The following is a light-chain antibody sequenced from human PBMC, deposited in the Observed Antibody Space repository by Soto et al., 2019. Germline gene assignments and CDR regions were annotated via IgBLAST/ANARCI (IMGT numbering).Light chain of an antibody. J-gene: IGKJ1*01. Sequence: DIQVTLSRSFLSRAGKDSRSMWCRSSQGISSDLAWYQQNPGKAPKLLIYAASSLQSGVPSRFSGSGTGTDFTLTCSSGQPDESPSQSMRLPNSYPGPFGKGTKVDIK. CDR3: RLPNSYPGP. CDR1: QGISSD. CDR2: AAS. V-gene: IGKV1-9*01.